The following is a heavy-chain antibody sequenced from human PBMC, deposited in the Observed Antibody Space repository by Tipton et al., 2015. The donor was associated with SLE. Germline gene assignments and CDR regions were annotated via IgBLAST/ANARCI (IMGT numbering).Heavy chain of an antibody. V-gene: IGHV4-59*08. D-gene: IGHD1-26*01. Sequence: LRLSCTVSGGSISSYYWSWIRQPPGKGLEWIGCIYYSGITNSNPSLKSRVTMSVDTSKNQFSLNLSSVTAADTAVYYCASTVVGAISKTFDYWGQGTLVTVSS. CDR1: GGSISSYY. J-gene: IGHJ4*02. CDR3: ASTVVGAISKTFDY. CDR2: IYYSGIT.